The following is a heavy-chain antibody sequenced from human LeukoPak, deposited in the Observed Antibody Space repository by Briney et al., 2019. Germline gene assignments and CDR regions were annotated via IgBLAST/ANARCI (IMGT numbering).Heavy chain of an antibody. CDR3: ARRRFAGNWFDP. CDR2: IYYSGST. J-gene: IGHJ5*02. V-gene: IGHV4-31*03. CDR1: GGSISNGVYY. Sequence: SQTLSLTCTVSGGSISNGVYYWSWIRQHPGKGLEWIGNIYYSGSTYYNPSLKSRVTISVDTSKNQFSLKLSSVTAADTAVYYCARRRFAGNWFDPWGQGTLVTVSS. D-gene: IGHD3-16*01.